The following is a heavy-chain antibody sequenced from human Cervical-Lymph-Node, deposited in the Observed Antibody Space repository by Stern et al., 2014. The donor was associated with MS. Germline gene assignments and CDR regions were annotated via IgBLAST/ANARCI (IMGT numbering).Heavy chain of an antibody. CDR2: IYYSGST. CDR3: ARNRRTYYYGMDV. D-gene: IGHD1-14*01. CDR1: GSSISSYY. Sequence: QVQLQESGPGLVKPSETLSLTCTVSGSSISSYYWSWIRQPPGKGLEWIGYIYYSGSTNYNPSLKSRVTISVDTSKNQFSLKLSSGTAADTAVYYCARNRRTYYYGMDVWGQGTTVTVSS. V-gene: IGHV4-59*01. J-gene: IGHJ6*02.